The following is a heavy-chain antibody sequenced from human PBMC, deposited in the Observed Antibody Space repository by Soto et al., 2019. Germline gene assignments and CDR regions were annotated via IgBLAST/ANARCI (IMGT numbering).Heavy chain of an antibody. V-gene: IGHV2-26*01. CDR2: IFSNDER. J-gene: IGHJ6*02. CDR1: GFSLTTGRMG. Sequence: QVTLKESGPVLVKATETLTLTCTVSGFSLTTGRMGVSWIRQPPGKALEWLAHIFSNDERSYNSSLQTRLTISDETSKGQVVLTMTDVGPVDTATYYCARLVADPYYYYYGLDVWGPGTTVTVSS. CDR3: ARLVADPYYYYYGLDV.